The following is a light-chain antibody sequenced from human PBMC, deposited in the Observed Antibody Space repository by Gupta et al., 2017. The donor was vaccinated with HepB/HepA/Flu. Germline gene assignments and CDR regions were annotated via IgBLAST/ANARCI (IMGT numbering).Light chain of an antibody. CDR2: DAS. CDR1: LSVSSY. CDR3: QQRSNWPPKLS. J-gene: IGKJ4*01. V-gene: IGKV3-11*01. Sequence: DIVLTQSPATLSLSPGERATLSCRGSLSVSSYLAWYQQKPGQAPRLLIYDASNRATGIPARCSGSGSGTDFTLTISSLEPEDFAVYYCQQRSNWPPKLSFGGGTKVEIK.